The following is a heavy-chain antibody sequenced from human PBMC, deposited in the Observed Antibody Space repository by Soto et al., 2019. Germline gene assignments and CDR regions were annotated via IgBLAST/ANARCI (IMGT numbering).Heavy chain of an antibody. CDR3: ARALVWFGEPNWFDP. J-gene: IGHJ5*02. V-gene: IGHV4-4*02. D-gene: IGHD3-10*01. CDR1: GGSISSSNW. Sequence: PSETLSLTCAVSGGSISSSNWWSWVRQPPGKGLEWIGEIFHSGSTNYNPSLKSRVTISLDKSKNQFSLKLSFVTAADTAVYYCARALVWFGEPNWFDPWGQGTLVT. CDR2: IFHSGST.